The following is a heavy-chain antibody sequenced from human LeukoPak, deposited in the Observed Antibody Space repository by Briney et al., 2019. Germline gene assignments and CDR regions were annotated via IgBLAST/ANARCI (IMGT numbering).Heavy chain of an antibody. CDR3: AKDDLRMVPYYFDY. V-gene: IGHV3-23*01. J-gene: IGHJ4*02. Sequence: ETLSLTCAVYGGSFSGYYWSWVRQAPGKGLEWVSAISGSGGSTYYADSVKGRFTISRDNSKNTLYLQMNSLRAEDTAVYYCAKDDLRMVPYYFDYWGQGTLVTVSS. D-gene: IGHD2-15*01. CDR1: GGSFSGYY. CDR2: ISGSGGST.